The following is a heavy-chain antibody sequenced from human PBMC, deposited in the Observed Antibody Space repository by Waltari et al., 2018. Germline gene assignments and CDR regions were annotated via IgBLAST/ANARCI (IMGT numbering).Heavy chain of an antibody. CDR2: INAGNSNT. V-gene: IGHV1-3*01. J-gene: IGHJ4*02. Sequence: QVQLVQSGAEVKKPGASVKVSCKASGYTFTSYAMHWVRQAPGQRLEWMGWINAGNSNTKYSQKFQGRVTITRDTSASTAYMERSSLRSEDTAVYYCARDLEYSSSWYGPDYWGQGTLVTVSS. CDR1: GYTFTSYA. CDR3: ARDLEYSSSWYGPDY. D-gene: IGHD6-13*01.